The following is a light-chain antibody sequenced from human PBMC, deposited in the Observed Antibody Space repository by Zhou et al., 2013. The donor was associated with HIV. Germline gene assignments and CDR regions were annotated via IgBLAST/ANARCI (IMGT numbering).Light chain of an antibody. J-gene: IGKJ1*01. V-gene: IGKV1-27*01. CDR1: QDISNY. CDR2: AAS. CDR3: LQDYNYPWT. Sequence: DIQMTQSPSSLSASVGDRVTITCRASQDISNYLAWYQQKPGKVPKLLIYAASTLQSGVPSRLSGSGAGTNFTLTISSLQPEDVATYYCLQDYNYPWTFGQGTKVE.